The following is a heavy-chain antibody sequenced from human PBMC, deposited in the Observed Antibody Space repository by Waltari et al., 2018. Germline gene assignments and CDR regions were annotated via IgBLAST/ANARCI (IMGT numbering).Heavy chain of an antibody. CDR3: TRGKAGFDY. V-gene: IGHV3-49*04. D-gene: IGHD6-19*01. CDR2: IRSKAYGGTT. Sequence: EVQLVESGGGLVQPGRSLRLSCTASGFTFGDYAMSWVRQSPGKGLEWGGFIRSKAYGGTTEYAASVKGRFTISRDDSKSIAYLQMNSLKTEDTAVYYCTRGKAGFDYWGQGTLVTVSS. J-gene: IGHJ4*02. CDR1: GFTFGDYA.